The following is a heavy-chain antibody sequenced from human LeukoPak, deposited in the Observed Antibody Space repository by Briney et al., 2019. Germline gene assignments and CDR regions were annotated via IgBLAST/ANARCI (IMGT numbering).Heavy chain of an antibody. J-gene: IGHJ4*02. CDR1: GGTLSNNV. D-gene: IGHD3-10*01. Sequence: SVKVSCKASGGTLSNNVVSWVRQAPGQGLEWMGDIIPVFGTTNYAQKFQGRVTISADRSTSTAYMEVSSLKSEDTAVYYCARDSGGSGSYSHWGQGTLVTVSS. CDR2: IIPVFGTT. CDR3: ARDSGGSGSYSH. V-gene: IGHV1-69*06.